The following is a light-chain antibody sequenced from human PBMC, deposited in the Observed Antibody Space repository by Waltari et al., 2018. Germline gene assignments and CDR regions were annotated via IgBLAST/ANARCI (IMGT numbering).Light chain of an antibody. V-gene: IGKV3D-7*01. CDR2: NAY. J-gene: IGKJ1*01. CDR3: QQYYDLWT. Sequence: EIVMTQSPATLSLSPGETATLPCRASPSVYPDLAGSQQKPGQAPKLLVHNAYFRATGIPDRFSGSGSRTDFSLTISSLEPEDVGVYYCQQYYDLWTFGQGTEVEIK. CDR1: PSVYPD.